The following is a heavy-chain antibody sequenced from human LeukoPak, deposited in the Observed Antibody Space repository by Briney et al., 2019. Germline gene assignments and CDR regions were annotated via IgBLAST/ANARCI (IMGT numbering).Heavy chain of an antibody. CDR2: IYYSGST. CDR3: ARGPSYFDY. V-gene: IGHV4-59*01. Sequence: PSDTLSLTCTVSGGSISSYYWSWIRQPPGKGLEWIGYIYYSGSTNYNPSPKSRVTISVDTSKNQFSLKLSSVTAADTAVYYCARGPSYFDYWGQGTLVTVSS. J-gene: IGHJ4*02. CDR1: GGSISSYY.